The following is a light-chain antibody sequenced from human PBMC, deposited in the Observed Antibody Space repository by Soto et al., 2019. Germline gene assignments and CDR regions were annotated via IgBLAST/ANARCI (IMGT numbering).Light chain of an antibody. J-gene: IGKJ2*01. Sequence: DIQMTQSPSSLSASVGDRVTVTCRASQSISSYLNWYQQKPGKAPKLLIYAASTLQSGVPSRFSGSVSGTNFTLTISSLQPEDFETYYCQQSYSTPPYTFGQGTKLEIK. V-gene: IGKV1-39*01. CDR2: AAS. CDR1: QSISSY. CDR3: QQSYSTPPYT.